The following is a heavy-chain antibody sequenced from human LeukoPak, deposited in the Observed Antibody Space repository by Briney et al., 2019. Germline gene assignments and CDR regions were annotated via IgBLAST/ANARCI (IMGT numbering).Heavy chain of an antibody. CDR2: IQYDGSNK. V-gene: IGHV3-30*02. J-gene: IGHJ4*02. Sequence: GGSLRLSCAASGFTFSSYGMHWVRQAPGKGLEWVAFIQYDGSNKYYADSVKGRFTISRDNAKNSLYLQMNSLRAEDTALYYCAKVADYGDYGSYFDYWGQGTLVTVSS. CDR3: AKVADYGDYGSYFDY. CDR1: GFTFSSYG. D-gene: IGHD4-17*01.